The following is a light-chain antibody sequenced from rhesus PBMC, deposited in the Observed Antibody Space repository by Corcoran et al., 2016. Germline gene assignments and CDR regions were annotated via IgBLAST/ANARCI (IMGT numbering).Light chain of an antibody. CDR1: LLGKCF. CDR3: YSGDDSSDV. Sequence: SYELPQPPSVSVALGQTAKISCSGDLLGKCFGHWYQQTPGQAPVLVIFKDTERPSGTPERLSGSSSGTTITLTISGAQPEDEADYYCYSGDDSSDVFGGGTKLTVL. J-gene: IGLJ6*01. CDR2: KDT. V-gene: IGLV3S16*01.